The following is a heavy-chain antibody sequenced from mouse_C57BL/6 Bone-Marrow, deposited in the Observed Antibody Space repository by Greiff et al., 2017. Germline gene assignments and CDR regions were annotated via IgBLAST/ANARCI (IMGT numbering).Heavy chain of an antibody. CDR2: IDPSDSYT. V-gene: IGHV1-50*01. J-gene: IGHJ3*01. CDR3: AVSLAYYSNSWFAY. CDR1: GYTFTSYW. Sequence: VQLQQPGAELVKPGASVKLSCKASGYTFTSYWMQWVKQRPGQGLEWIGEIDPSDSYTNYNQKFKGKATLPVDTSSSTAYMQLSSLTSEDSAVYYCAVSLAYYSNSWFAYWGQGTLVTVSA. D-gene: IGHD2-5*01.